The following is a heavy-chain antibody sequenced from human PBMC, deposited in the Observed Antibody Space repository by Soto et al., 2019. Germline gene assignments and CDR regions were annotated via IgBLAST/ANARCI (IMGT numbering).Heavy chain of an antibody. D-gene: IGHD6-13*01. Sequence: PSETLSLTCAVYGGSFSGYYWTWIRQPPGTGLEWIGEINHSGSTNYNPSLKSRVTISVDTSKNQFSLKLTSVTAADTAVYYCARDRGIAAAGSWGQGILVTVSS. CDR2: INHSGST. CDR1: GGSFSGYY. CDR3: ARDRGIAAAGS. V-gene: IGHV4-34*01. J-gene: IGHJ5*02.